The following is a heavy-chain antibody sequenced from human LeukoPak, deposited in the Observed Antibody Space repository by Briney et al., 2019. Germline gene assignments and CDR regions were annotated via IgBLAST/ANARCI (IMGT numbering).Heavy chain of an antibody. CDR3: VGQYDSSGYLVGFDY. Sequence: SETLSLTCTVSDGSISSGSYYWGWVRQPPGKGLEWIGSICYSGTTYYNPSLKSRVSMSVDTSKNQLSLKVTSVTAADTALYYCVGQYDSSGYLVGFDYWGQGTLVTVSS. CDR2: ICYSGTT. D-gene: IGHD3-22*01. V-gene: IGHV4-39*01. CDR1: DGSISSGSYY. J-gene: IGHJ4*02.